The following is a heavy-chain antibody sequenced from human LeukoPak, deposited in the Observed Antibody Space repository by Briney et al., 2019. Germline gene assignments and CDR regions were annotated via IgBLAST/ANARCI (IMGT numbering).Heavy chain of an antibody. D-gene: IGHD1-1*01. CDR3: ARDRLEGGETFDS. Sequence: GGSLRLSCGASGFIFSNYWMSWVRQAPGKGLEWVANIKQDGSEKYYVDSVKGRFTISRDNAENSLFLQMNSLRPEDTAVYLCARDRLEGGETFDSWGQGTTVTVSS. CDR2: IKQDGSEK. J-gene: IGHJ4*02. V-gene: IGHV3-7*01. CDR1: GFIFSNYW.